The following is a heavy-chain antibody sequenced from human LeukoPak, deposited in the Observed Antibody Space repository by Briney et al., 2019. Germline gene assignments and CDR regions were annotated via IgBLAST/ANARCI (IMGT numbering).Heavy chain of an antibody. CDR1: GGSISSYY. Sequence: PSETLSLTCTVSGGSISSYYWSWIRQPAGKGLEWIGRIYTSGSTNYNPSLKRRVTISVDTSKKKLSLKLSSVTAADTAVYYCARAYYGDYDDAFDIWGQGTMVTVSS. J-gene: IGHJ3*02. CDR3: ARAYYGDYDDAFDI. V-gene: IGHV4-4*07. CDR2: IYTSGST. D-gene: IGHD4-17*01.